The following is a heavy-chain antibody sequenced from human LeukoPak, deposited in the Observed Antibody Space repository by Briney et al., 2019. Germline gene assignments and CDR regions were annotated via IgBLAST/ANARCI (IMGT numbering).Heavy chain of an antibody. CDR3: AKVRIQLWPRGYFDY. D-gene: IGHD5-18*01. CDR2: ISGSGGST. Sequence: GGSLRLSCAASGFTFSSYAMSWVRQAPGKGLEWVSAISGSGGSTYSADSVKGRFTISRDNSRNTLYLQMNSLRAEDTAVYYCAKVRIQLWPRGYFDYWGQGTLVTVSS. J-gene: IGHJ4*02. CDR1: GFTFSSYA. V-gene: IGHV3-23*01.